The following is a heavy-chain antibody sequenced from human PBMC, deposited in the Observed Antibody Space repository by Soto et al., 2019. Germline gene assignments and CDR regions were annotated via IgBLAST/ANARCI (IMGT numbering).Heavy chain of an antibody. D-gene: IGHD3-22*01. CDR1: RFTVSSHN. V-gene: IGHV3-53*04. CDR2: IYSGGST. J-gene: IGHJ3*02. CDR3: ARVLEADYDSSGPLGCAFDI. Sequence: EVQLVESGGGLVRPGGSLRLSCAASRFTVSSHNMSWVRQAPGKGLEWVSVIYSGGSTYYGDSGKGRFTTSRHNSKNTLFLQMNSLRPEDTAIYYCARVLEADYDSSGPLGCAFDIWGQGTMVTVSS.